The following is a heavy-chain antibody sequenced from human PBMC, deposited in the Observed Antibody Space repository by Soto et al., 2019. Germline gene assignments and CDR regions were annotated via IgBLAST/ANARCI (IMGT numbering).Heavy chain of an antibody. CDR1: GGTFSSFT. Sequence: QVQLVQSGAEVKKPGSSVNVSCKASGGTFSSFTISWVRQAPGQGLEWMGGIIPIYGTANYAQKCQGRVTITADASTRTAYMELSSLRSEDTAVYYCAKDRRADWESYYYYAMDVWGQGTTVTVSS. CDR3: AKDRRADWESYYYYAMDV. D-gene: IGHD1-26*01. J-gene: IGHJ6*02. CDR2: IIPIYGTA. V-gene: IGHV1-69*01.